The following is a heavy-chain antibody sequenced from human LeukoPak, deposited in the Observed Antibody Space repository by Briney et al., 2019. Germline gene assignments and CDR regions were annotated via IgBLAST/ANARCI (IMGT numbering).Heavy chain of an antibody. J-gene: IGHJ4*02. D-gene: IGHD5-12*01. CDR2: IKQDGSEK. CDR3: ARGYRGYVFFDY. V-gene: IGHV3-7*04. CDR1: XFTFSSYW. Sequence: GGSLRLXXAAXXFTFSSYWMSWVRQAPGKGLEWVANIKQDGSEKHYVDSVKGRFTISRDNAKNSLYLQMNSLRGEDTAVYYCARGYRGYVFFDYWGQGTLVTVSS.